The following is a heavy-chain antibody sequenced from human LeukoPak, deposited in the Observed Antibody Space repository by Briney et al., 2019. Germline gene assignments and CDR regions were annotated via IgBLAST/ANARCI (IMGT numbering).Heavy chain of an antibody. J-gene: IGHJ3*02. Sequence: SETLSLTCTVSGGSISSSSYYWGWIRQPPGKGLEWIGSIYYSGSTYYNPSLKSRVTISVDTSKNQFSLKLSSVTAADTAVYYCARGGITGHDGAFDIWGQGTMVTVSS. V-gene: IGHV4-39*07. CDR3: ARGGITGHDGAFDI. CDR1: GGSISSSSYY. CDR2: IYYSGST. D-gene: IGHD1-20*01.